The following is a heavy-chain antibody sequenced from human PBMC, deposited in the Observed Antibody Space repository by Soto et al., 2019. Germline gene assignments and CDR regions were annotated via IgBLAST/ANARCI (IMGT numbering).Heavy chain of an antibody. CDR3: VKVWVARNGNWDWFDP. CDR2: IHGEGAGS. CDR1: GFTFRNYA. D-gene: IGHD6-19*01. Sequence: EVELLASGGGLVQPGGSVRLSCASSGFTFRNYAMSWVRQAPGKGLEWVSSIHGEGAGSFYADSVKGRYTVSRDDSKETIYLQMSSLRVVGTAVYYCVKVWVARNGNWDWFDPWGQGTLGTVAS. J-gene: IGHJ5*02. V-gene: IGHV3-23*01.